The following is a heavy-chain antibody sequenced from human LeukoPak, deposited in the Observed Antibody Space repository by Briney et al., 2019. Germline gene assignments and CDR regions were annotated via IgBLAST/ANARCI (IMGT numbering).Heavy chain of an antibody. J-gene: IGHJ4*02. CDR3: ARGIATAGYDY. D-gene: IGHD6-13*01. CDR1: GYTFTSYY. V-gene: IGHV1-46*01. Sequence: ASVKVSCKASGYTFTSYYLHWVRQAPGQGLEWMGIINPRGGTTSFAQKFQGRVTMTRDTSTSTVYMDLSSLRSDDTAVYYCARGIATAGYDYWGQGTLVTDSS. CDR2: INPRGGTT.